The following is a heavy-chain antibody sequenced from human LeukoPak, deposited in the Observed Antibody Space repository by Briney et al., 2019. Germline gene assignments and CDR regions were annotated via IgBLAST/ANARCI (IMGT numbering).Heavy chain of an antibody. J-gene: IGHJ4*02. V-gene: IGHV3-33*01. CDR3: ARDTSGYYDY. D-gene: IGHD2-15*01. Sequence: GGSLRLSCEASGFTFRNYGMHWVRQAPGKGLDWVGVIWFDGSNRYYADSVKGRFTISRDNSKNTLYLQVNSVRAEDTAVYYCARDTSGYYDYWGQGALVTVSS. CDR2: IWFDGSNR. CDR1: GFTFRNYG.